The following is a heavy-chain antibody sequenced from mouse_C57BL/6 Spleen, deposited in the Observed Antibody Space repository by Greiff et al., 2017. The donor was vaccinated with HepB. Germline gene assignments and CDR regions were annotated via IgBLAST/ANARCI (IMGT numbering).Heavy chain of an antibody. CDR2: IDPSDSET. J-gene: IGHJ2*01. CDR3: ASGLNDYDVGGYYFDY. D-gene: IGHD2-4*01. Sequence: QVQLQQPGAELVRPGSSVKLSCKASGYTFTSYWMHWVKQRPIQGLEWIGNIDPSDSETHYNQKFKDKATLTVDKSSSTAYMQLSSLTSEDSAVYYCASGLNDYDVGGYYFDYWGQGTTLTVSS. V-gene: IGHV1-52*01. CDR1: GYTFTSYW.